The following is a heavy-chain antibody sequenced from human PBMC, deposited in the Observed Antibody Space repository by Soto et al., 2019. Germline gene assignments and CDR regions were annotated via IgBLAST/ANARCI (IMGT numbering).Heavy chain of an antibody. CDR2: IVVGSGNT. D-gene: IGHD4-17*01. CDR1: WFTFTISS. Sequence: SVNVSFKASWFTFTISSFQWFLHSRGQRLEWIGWIVVGSGNTNYAQKFQERVTINRDMSTSTAYMELSSLRSEDTAVYYCEAMAKLQHGDFDIWGKRQMV. V-gene: IGHV1-58*01. J-gene: IGHJ3*02. CDR3: EAMAKLQHGDFDI.